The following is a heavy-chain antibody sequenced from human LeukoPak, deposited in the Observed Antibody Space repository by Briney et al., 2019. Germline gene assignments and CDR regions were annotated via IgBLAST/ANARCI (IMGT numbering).Heavy chain of an antibody. CDR1: GFTFRNYG. J-gene: IGHJ4*02. CDR2: VSDSGTSE. V-gene: IGHV3-23*01. D-gene: IGHD2-15*01. CDR3: APDLRGAAWSLDY. Sequence: QPGGSLILSCAVSGFTFRNYGMSWVRQAPGKGLEWVSVVSDSGTSEYYADSVNGRFTISRDNSKNTLYLQMNSLRAEDTAIYYCAPDLRGAAWSLDYWGQGTLVTVSS.